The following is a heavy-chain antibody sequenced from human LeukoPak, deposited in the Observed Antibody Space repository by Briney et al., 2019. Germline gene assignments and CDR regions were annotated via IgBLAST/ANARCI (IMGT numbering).Heavy chain of an antibody. CDR3: TTQRVVTVAIDS. D-gene: IGHD2-21*02. CDR1: GFILSNYG. CDR2: ISGGGIAT. V-gene: IGHV3-23*01. J-gene: IGHJ4*02. Sequence: PGGTLRLSCAASGFILSNYGMSWVRQAPGKGLEWVSSISGGGIATYHADSVKGRFTISRDNSKNTLYLQMNSLRVEDTAIYYCTTQRVVTVAIDSWGQGTLVTVSS.